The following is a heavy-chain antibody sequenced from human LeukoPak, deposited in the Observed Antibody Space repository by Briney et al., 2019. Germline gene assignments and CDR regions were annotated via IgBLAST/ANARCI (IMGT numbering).Heavy chain of an antibody. Sequence: SETLSLTCTVSGGSISSYYWSWIRQPAGKGLEWIGRIYTSGSTNYNPSLKSRVTMSVDTSKNQFSLKLSSVTAADTVVYYCATNPQDYYGSGSYLSSHAFDIWGQGTMVTVSS. CDR2: IYTSGST. J-gene: IGHJ3*02. CDR3: ATNPQDYYGSGSYLSSHAFDI. V-gene: IGHV4-4*07. D-gene: IGHD3-10*01. CDR1: GGSISSYY.